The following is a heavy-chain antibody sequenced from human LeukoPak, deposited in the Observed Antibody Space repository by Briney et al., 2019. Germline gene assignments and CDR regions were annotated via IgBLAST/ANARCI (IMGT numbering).Heavy chain of an antibody. V-gene: IGHV3-30-3*01. J-gene: IGHJ4*02. CDR3: ARDWGRRYSSGWYGDFGY. CDR1: GFTFSNYA. D-gene: IGHD6-19*01. CDR2: ISYDGSDK. Sequence: GGSLRLSCAASGFTFSNYAMHWVRQAPGKGLEWVAVISYDGSDKYYADSVKGRFTISRDNSKNTLYLQMNSLRPEDTAVYYCARDWGRRYSSGWYGDFGYWGQGTLVTVSS.